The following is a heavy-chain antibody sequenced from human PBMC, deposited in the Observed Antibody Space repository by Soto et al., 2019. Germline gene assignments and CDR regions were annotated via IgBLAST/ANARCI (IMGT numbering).Heavy chain of an antibody. V-gene: IGHV4-59*08. CDR1: GGSMSSYY. CDR2: IYYSGST. CDR3: SRKKWLGLDF. J-gene: IGHJ4*02. D-gene: IGHD6-19*01. Sequence: SDTLSLTCTVSGGSMSSYYWSWIRQPPGKGLEWIGYIYYSGSTNYNPSLKSRVTISVDTSKNQFSLKLSSVTAADTAVYYCSRKKWLGLDFWGQGTVVTVSS.